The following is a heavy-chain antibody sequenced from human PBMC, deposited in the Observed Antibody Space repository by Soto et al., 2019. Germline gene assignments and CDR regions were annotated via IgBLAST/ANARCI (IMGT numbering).Heavy chain of an antibody. CDR1: GFTFSSYA. D-gene: IGHD2-2*01. CDR2: ISGSSGST. V-gene: IGHV3-23*01. J-gene: IGHJ3*02. Sequence: PGGSLRLSCAASGFTFSSYAMSWVRQAPGKGLEWVSAISGSSGSTYYADSVKGRFTISRDNSKNTLYLQMNSLRAEDTAVYYCAKVADIVVVPAYAFDIWGQGTMVTVSS. CDR3: AKVADIVVVPAYAFDI.